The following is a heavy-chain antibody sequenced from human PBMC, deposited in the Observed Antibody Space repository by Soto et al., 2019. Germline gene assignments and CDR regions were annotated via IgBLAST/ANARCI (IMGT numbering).Heavy chain of an antibody. CDR3: AREEACSGGSWPIPLDY. J-gene: IGHJ4*02. D-gene: IGHD2-15*01. Sequence: LGKVSCRASGGTFSSYAISGVRQAPGQGLEWMGRIIHIFGTAKYEQKFQGRVKITADESTRTAYTDVSSLIDGETGCAYCAREEACSGGSWPIPLDYFGQVTLVTYS. CDR1: GGTFSSYA. CDR2: IIHIFGTA. V-gene: IGHV1-69*13.